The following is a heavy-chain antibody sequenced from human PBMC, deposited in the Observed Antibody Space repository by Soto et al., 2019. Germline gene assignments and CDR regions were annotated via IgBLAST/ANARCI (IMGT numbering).Heavy chain of an antibody. J-gene: IGHJ4*02. Sequence: SETLSLTCAVSGGSISSGGYSWSWIRQPPGKGLEWIGYIYHSGSTYYNPSLKSRVTISVDRSKNQFSLKLSSATAADTAVYYCARETQWLAAFDYWGQGTLVTVSS. CDR3: ARETQWLAAFDY. CDR1: GGSISSGGYS. CDR2: IYHSGST. V-gene: IGHV4-30-2*01. D-gene: IGHD6-19*01.